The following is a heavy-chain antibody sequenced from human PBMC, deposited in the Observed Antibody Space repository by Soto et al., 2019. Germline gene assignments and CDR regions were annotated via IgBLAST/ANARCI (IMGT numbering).Heavy chain of an antibody. CDR2: IDPSDSYT. D-gene: IGHD2-15*01. J-gene: IGHJ4*02. Sequence: RGESLKISCKGSGYSFTSYWISWVRQMPGKGLEWMGRIDPSDSYTNYSPSFQGHVTISADKSISTAYLQWSSLKASDTAMYYCAYCSGGSCYSGRGYFDYWGQGTLVTVSS. CDR1: GYSFTSYW. V-gene: IGHV5-10-1*01. CDR3: AYCSGGSCYSGRGYFDY.